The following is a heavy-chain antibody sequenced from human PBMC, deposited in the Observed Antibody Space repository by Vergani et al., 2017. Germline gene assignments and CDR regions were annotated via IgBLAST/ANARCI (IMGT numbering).Heavy chain of an antibody. CDR1: GGSISSSNW. V-gene: IGHV4-4*02. CDR2: IYHSGST. CDR3: ARSLGTQLQHHSYYYYMDV. D-gene: IGHD1-1*01. J-gene: IGHJ6*03. Sequence: QVQLQESGPGLVKPSGTLSLTCAVSGGSISSSNWWSWVRQPPGKGLEWIGEIYHSGSTNYNPSLKSRVTISVDKSKNQFSLKLSSVTAADTAMYYCARSLGTQLQHHSYYYYMDVWGKGTTVNVTS.